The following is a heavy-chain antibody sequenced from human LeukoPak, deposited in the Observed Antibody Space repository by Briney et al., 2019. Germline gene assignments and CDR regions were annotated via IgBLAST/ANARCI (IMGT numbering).Heavy chain of an antibody. CDR1: GGSISSSGYY. J-gene: IGHJ4*02. Sequence: SETLSLTCTVSGGSISSSGYYWGWIRQPPGKGLEWIGSMYYSGSTYYNPSLKSRVTISVDTSKNQFSLKLSSVTAADTAVYYCARRSGSYYRFVPYFDYWGQGTLVTVSS. V-gene: IGHV4-39*07. CDR2: MYYSGST. D-gene: IGHD1-26*01. CDR3: ARRSGSYYRFVPYFDY.